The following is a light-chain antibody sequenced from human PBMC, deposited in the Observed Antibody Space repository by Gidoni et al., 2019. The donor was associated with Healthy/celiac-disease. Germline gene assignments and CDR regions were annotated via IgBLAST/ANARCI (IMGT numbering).Light chain of an antibody. CDR3: QQRSNWPPT. J-gene: IGKJ5*01. CDR2: DAS. Sequence: IVLIHSPATLALSPGERATLSCRASQSVSSYLAWYQQKPGQAPRLLIYDASNRATGIPARFSGSGSGTDVTLTISSLEPEDFAVYYCQQRSNWPPTFGQGTQLEIK. CDR1: QSVSSY. V-gene: IGKV3-11*01.